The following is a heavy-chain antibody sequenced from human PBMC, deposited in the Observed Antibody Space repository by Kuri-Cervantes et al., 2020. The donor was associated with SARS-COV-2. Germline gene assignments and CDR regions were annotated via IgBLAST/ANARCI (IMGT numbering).Heavy chain of an antibody. J-gene: IGHJ3*01. D-gene: IGHD2-21*01. CDR3: AKIAVGVPVVADAFDF. Sequence: ASVKVSCKASGYTFIDYHMHWVRQAPGQGLEWMGWINPNGGGTNYAQKFQGRVTMTIGTSIDTAYMELSGLRSDDTAVYYCAKIAVGVPVVADAFDFWGQGTLVTVSS. CDR2: INPNGGGT. V-gene: IGHV1-2*02. CDR1: GYTFIDYH.